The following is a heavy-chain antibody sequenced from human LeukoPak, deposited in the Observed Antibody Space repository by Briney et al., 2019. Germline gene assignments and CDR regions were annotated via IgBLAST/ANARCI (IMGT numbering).Heavy chain of an antibody. V-gene: IGHV3-23*01. CDR3: AKVGQTKWEPRGAFDI. J-gene: IGHJ3*02. CDR1: GFTFSSYA. Sequence: EPGGSLRLSCAASGFTFSSYAMSWVRQAPGKGLEWVSAFSGSGGDTYYADSVKGRFTISRDNSKNTLYLQMNSLRAEDTAVYYCAKVGQTKWEPRGAFDIWGQGTMVTVSS. CDR2: FSGSGGDT. D-gene: IGHD1-26*01.